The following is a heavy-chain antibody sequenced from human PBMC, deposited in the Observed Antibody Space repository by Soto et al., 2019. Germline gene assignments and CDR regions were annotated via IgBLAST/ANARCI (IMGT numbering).Heavy chain of an antibody. V-gene: IGHV4-34*01. D-gene: IGHD3-3*01. CDR1: GGSVSGYY. CDR3: ARLQTFVNWSFDH. J-gene: IGHJ4*02. Sequence: PSETLSLTCAVYGGSVSGYYWSWIRQPPGKGLEWIGEINHSGSTNYNPSLKSRVTISVDTSKNQISLKLTSVTATDTAVYYCARLQTFVNWSFDHWGQGALVTVSS. CDR2: INHSGST.